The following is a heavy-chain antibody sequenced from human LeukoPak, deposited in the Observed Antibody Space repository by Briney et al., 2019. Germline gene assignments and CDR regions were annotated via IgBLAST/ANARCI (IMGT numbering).Heavy chain of an antibody. Sequence: ASVKVSCKACGYTFTSYGISWVRQAPGQGLEWMGWISAYNGNTNYAQKLQGRVTMTTDTSTSTAYMELRSLRSDDTAVYYCARGITIFGVVIPNYYYYYMDVWGKGTTVTVSS. CDR3: ARGITIFGVVIPNYYYYYMDV. D-gene: IGHD3-3*01. CDR2: ISAYNGNT. J-gene: IGHJ6*03. V-gene: IGHV1-18*01. CDR1: GYTFTSYG.